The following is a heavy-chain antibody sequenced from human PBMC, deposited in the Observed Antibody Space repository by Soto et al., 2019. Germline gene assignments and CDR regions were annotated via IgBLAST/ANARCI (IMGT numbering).Heavy chain of an antibody. Sequence: GGSLRLSCAASGFTFSSYAMSWVRQAPGKGLEWVSAISGSGGSTYYADSVKGRFTISRDNSKITLYLQMNSLRAEDTAVYYCAKDLDDSGGYYQYYFDYWGQGTLVTVSS. V-gene: IGHV3-23*01. CDR3: AKDLDDSGGYYQYYFDY. CDR2: ISGSGGST. CDR1: GFTFSSYA. J-gene: IGHJ4*02. D-gene: IGHD3-22*01.